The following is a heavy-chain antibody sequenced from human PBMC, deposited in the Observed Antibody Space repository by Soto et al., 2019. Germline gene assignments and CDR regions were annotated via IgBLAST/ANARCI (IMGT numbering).Heavy chain of an antibody. CDR2: ISYDGSNK. CDR1: GFTFSSYA. D-gene: IGHD2-2*01. J-gene: IGHJ4*02. Sequence: QVQLVESGGGVVQPGRSLRLSCAASGFTFSSYAMHWVRQAPGKGLEWVAVISYDGSNKYYADSVKGRFTISRDNSKNTLYLQMNSLRAEDTAVYYCARDRRGIVVVPAAMVYWGQGTLVTVSS. V-gene: IGHV3-30-3*01. CDR3: ARDRRGIVVVPAAMVY.